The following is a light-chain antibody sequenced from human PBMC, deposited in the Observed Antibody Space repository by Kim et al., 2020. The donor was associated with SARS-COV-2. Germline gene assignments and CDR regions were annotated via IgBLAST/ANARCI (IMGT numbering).Light chain of an antibody. CDR3: LQYNTYPLT. Sequence: ATVGDRVPYTCRASQGISNSLAWFQQKPGKVPKRLIYAASSLQSGVPSRFSGSGSGTEFTLTISSLQTENFATYYCLQYNTYPLTFGQGTRLEIK. CDR2: AAS. J-gene: IGKJ5*01. CDR1: QGISNS. V-gene: IGKV1-17*03.